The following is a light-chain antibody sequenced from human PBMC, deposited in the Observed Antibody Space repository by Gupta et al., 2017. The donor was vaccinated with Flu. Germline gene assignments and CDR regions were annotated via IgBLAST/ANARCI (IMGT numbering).Light chain of an antibody. CDR2: HAS. CDR1: QSVGTN. Sequence: EIVLTQSPDVQSVTPKETVTITCRASQSVGTNLHWYQQKPDQSPKLLIKHASQSSSGVPSRFSGSGSETXFTLTIXTLEPEDAAAYFCQQSFNLPYSFGXGTKLEIK. V-gene: IGKV6D-21*02. CDR3: QQSFNLPYS. J-gene: IGKJ2*03.